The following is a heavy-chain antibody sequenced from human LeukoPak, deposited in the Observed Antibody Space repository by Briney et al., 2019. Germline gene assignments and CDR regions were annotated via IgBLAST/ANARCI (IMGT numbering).Heavy chain of an antibody. CDR2: ISSSGSTI. CDR1: GFHFSTHG. V-gene: IGHV3-48*04. J-gene: IGHJ6*04. Sequence: GGSLRLSCVASGFHFSTHGMNWVRQAPGKGLEWVSYISSSGSTIYYADSVKGRFTISRDNAKNSLYLQMNSLRAEDTAVYYCAELGITMIGGVWGKGTTVTISS. D-gene: IGHD3-10*02. CDR3: AELGITMIGGV.